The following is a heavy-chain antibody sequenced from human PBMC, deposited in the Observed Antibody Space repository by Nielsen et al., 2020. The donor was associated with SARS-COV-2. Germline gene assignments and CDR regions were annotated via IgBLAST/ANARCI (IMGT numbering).Heavy chain of an antibody. D-gene: IGHD2-15*01. CDR3: AIGVVVVAATPLLYYYYGMDV. CDR1: GYTFTSYY. Sequence: ASVKVSCKASGYTFTSYYMHWVRQAPGQGLEWMGIINPSGGSTSYAQKFQGRVTMTRDTSTSTVYMELSSLRSEDTAVYYCAIGVVVVAATPLLYYYYGMDVWGQGTTVTVSS. CDR2: INPSGGST. V-gene: IGHV1-46*01. J-gene: IGHJ6*02.